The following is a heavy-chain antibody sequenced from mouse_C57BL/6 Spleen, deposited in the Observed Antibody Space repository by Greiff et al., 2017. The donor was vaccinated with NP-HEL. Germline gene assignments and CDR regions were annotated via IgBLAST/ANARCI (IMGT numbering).Heavy chain of an antibody. J-gene: IGHJ4*01. CDR3: ARRNGDAMDY. CDR1: GFTFSDYG. V-gene: IGHV5-17*01. CDR2: ISSGSSTI. Sequence: EVQLVESGGGLVKPGGSLKLSCAASGFTFSDYGMHWVRQAPEKGLEWVAYISSGSSTIYYADTVKGRFTISRDNATNTLFLQMTSLRSEDTAMYYCARRNGDAMDYWGQGTSVTVSS.